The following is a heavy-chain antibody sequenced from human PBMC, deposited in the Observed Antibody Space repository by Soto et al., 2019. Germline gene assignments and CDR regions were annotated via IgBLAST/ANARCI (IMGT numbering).Heavy chain of an antibody. CDR1: GFTFSSYA. J-gene: IGHJ4*02. Sequence: LRLSCAASGFTFSSYAVHWVRQAPGKGLEWVAVISHDGSNKYYADSVKGRFTISRDNSKNTLYLQINSLRAEDTAVYYCARARYDSSAYYYGYFDYWGQGTLVTVSS. CDR2: ISHDGSNK. D-gene: IGHD3-22*01. V-gene: IGHV3-30-3*01. CDR3: ARARYDSSAYYYGYFDY.